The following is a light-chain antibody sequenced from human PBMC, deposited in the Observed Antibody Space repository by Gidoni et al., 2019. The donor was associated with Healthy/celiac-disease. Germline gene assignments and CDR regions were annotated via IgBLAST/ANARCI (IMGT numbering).Light chain of an antibody. CDR2: LGS. J-gene: IGKJ4*01. CDR1: QSLLHSNGYNY. CDR3: MQALQTLLT. V-gene: IGKV2-28*01. Sequence: DIVLTQSRLSLPVTPGEPASISCRSSQSLLHSNGYNYLDWYLQKPGQSPQLLIYLGSNRASGVPDRFSGSGSGTDFTLKISRVEAEDVGVYYCMQALQTLLTFGGGTKVEIK.